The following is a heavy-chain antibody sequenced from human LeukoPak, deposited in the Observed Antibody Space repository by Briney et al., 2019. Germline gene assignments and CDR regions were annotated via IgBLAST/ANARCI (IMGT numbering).Heavy chain of an antibody. J-gene: IGHJ4*02. V-gene: IGHV1-18*01. CDR2: ISCYNGDT. CDR1: GYTFNRYG. CDR3: ARDPSNTSGYNTWFDY. D-gene: IGHD3-3*01. Sequence: ASVKVSCKASGYTFNRYGISWVRQAPGQGLEWMGWISCYNGDTHYSQNYQGRLTMTTDTSTSTAYMELRSLRPDDTAVYYCARDPSNTSGYNTWFDYWGQGTLVTVSS.